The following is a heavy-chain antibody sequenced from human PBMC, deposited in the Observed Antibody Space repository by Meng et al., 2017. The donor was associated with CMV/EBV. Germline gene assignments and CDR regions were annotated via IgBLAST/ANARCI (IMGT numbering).Heavy chain of an antibody. V-gene: IGHV1-8*01. CDR3: ARGPYSSSWYGYWFDP. Sequence: GYTFTSYDINCVRQATGQGLEWMGWMNPNRGNTGYAQKFQGRVPMTRNTSISTAYMELSSLRSEDTAVYYCARGPYSSSWYGYWFDPWGQGTLVTVSS. J-gene: IGHJ5*02. CDR2: MNPNRGNT. D-gene: IGHD6-13*01. CDR1: GYTFTSYD.